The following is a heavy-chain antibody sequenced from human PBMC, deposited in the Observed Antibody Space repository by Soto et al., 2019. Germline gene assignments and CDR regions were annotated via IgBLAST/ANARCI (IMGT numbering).Heavy chain of an antibody. J-gene: IGHJ3*02. CDR3: AKDVATEQWLVGDAFDI. V-gene: IGHV3-23*01. CDR2: ISGSGGST. D-gene: IGHD6-19*01. CDR1: GFTFSSYA. Sequence: GGSLRLSCAASGFTFSSYAMSWVRQAPGKWLEWVSAISGSGGSTYYADSVKGRFTISRDNSKNTLYLQMNSLRAEDTAVYYCAKDVATEQWLVGDAFDIWGQGTMVTVSS.